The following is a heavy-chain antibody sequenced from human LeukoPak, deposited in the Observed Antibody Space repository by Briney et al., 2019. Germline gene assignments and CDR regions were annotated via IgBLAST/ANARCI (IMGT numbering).Heavy chain of an antibody. CDR2: IYYSGST. CDR3: ASESGYSYASYFDY. CDR1: GGSLSSSSYY. V-gene: IGHV4-39*02. D-gene: IGHD5-18*01. J-gene: IGHJ4*01. Sequence: PSQTLSLTCTVSGGSLSSSSYYCGWIRQPPGKRLEWIGRIYYSGSTYYNPSLKRRVTISVDMSKNHFSLKLSSVTAADTAVYYCASESGYSYASYFDYWGHGSMVTVSS.